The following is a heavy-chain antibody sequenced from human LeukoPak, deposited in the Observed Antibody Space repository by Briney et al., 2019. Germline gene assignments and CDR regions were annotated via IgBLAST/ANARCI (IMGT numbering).Heavy chain of an antibody. Sequence: GASVKVSCKVSGYTLTELSMHWVRLAPGKGLEWMGGFDPEDGETIYAQKFQGRVTMTEDTSTDTAYMELSSLRSEDTAVYYCATGWYYDFWSGSLTIHDYWGQGTLVTVSS. J-gene: IGHJ4*02. V-gene: IGHV1-24*01. D-gene: IGHD3-3*01. CDR2: FDPEDGET. CDR1: GYTLTELS. CDR3: ATGWYYDFWSGSLTIHDY.